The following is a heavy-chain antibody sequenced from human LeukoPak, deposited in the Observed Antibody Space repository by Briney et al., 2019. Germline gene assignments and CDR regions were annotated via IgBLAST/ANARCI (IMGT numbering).Heavy chain of an antibody. CDR1: GFIVSHEY. D-gene: IGHD3-22*01. Sequence: GGSLRLSCAASGFIVSHEYMAWVRQPAGKGLEWLSIIYTAGNTVSAESVKGGFIIPRENPRNTVHLQMNSLRDDDTAVYYCARGQIDLLRNYFDSWGPGTLVAVSS. CDR2: IYTAGNT. J-gene: IGHJ4*02. CDR3: ARGQIDLLRNYFDS. V-gene: IGHV3-66*01.